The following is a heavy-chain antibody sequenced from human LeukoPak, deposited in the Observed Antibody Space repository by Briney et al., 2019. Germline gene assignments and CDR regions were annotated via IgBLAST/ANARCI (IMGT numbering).Heavy chain of an antibody. Sequence: PSETLSLTCAVYGGSFSGYYWSWIRQPPGKGLEWIGEINHSGSTNYNPSLKSRVTISVDTSKNQFSLKLSSVTAADTAVYYCARGSAVREYNWFDPWGQGTLVTVSS. CDR3: ARGSAVREYNWFDP. CDR1: GGSFSGYY. V-gene: IGHV4-34*01. D-gene: IGHD3-10*01. CDR2: INHSGST. J-gene: IGHJ5*02.